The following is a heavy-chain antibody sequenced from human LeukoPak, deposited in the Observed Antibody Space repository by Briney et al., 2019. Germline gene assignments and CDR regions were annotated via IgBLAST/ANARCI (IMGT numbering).Heavy chain of an antibody. V-gene: IGHV4-59*12. J-gene: IGHJ5*02. CDR2: IYYSGTT. Sequence: SETLSLTCTVSGGSINSYYWNWFRQHPGKGLEWIGSIYYSGTTHYSPSLESRVTISVDTSKNQFSLKLASVTAADTAIYYCAKGAGGFSYYNWFDPWGQGTLVTVSS. CDR3: AKGAGGFSYYNWFDP. CDR1: GGSINSYY. D-gene: IGHD5-18*01.